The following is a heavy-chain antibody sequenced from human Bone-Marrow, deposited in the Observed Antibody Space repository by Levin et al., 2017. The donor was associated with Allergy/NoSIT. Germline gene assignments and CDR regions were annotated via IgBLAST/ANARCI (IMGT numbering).Heavy chain of an antibody. D-gene: IGHD1-14*01. Sequence: GESLKISCAASGFSFGTASMNWVRQVPGKGLEWVAYIGVSGAVIYYADSVRGRFTISRDDPTNSLYLQMNSLRVDDTALYYCARDEPESHSYYYGMDVWGQGTMVAVSS. CDR1: GFSFGTAS. J-gene: IGHJ6*02. CDR3: ARDEPESHSYYYGMDV. V-gene: IGHV3-48*01. CDR2: IGVSGAVI.